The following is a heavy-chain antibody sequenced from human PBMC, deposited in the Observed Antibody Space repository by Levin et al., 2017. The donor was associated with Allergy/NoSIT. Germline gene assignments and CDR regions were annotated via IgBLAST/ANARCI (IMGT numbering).Heavy chain of an antibody. D-gene: IGHD3-10*01. V-gene: IGHV5-51*01. CDR1: GYTFSNYW. CDR2: MYPGDSDT. Sequence: GESLKISCKVSGYTFSNYWIGWVRQMPGKGLEWMGIMYPGDSDTRYSPSFQGQVTISGDKSISTAYLQWSSLKASDTAMYYCARLIGNFRGIIFGYFDQWGQGTLVTVSS. J-gene: IGHJ4*02. CDR3: ARLIGNFRGIIFGYFDQ.